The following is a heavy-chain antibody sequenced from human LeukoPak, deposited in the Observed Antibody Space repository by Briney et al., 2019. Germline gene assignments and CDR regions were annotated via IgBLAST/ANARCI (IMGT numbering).Heavy chain of an antibody. CDR1: GFTFSSYS. J-gene: IGHJ5*02. CDR3: ARDSSGYFHWFDP. Sequence: TGGSLRLSCAASGFTFSSYSMNWVRQAPGKGLEWVSYISSSSSTIYYADSVKGRFTISRDNAKNSLYLQMNSLRAEDTAVYYCARDSSGYFHWFDPWGQGTLVTVSS. D-gene: IGHD3-22*01. V-gene: IGHV3-48*04. CDR2: ISSSSSTI.